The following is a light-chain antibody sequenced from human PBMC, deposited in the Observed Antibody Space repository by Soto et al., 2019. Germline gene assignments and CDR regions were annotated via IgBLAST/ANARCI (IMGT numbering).Light chain of an antibody. CDR2: GNS. Sequence: QSVLTQPPSVSGAPGQRVTISCTGSSSNIGAGYDVHWYQQLPGTAPKLLIYGNSNRPSEVPDRFSGSKSGTSASLAITGLQAEDEADYYCQSYGSSLSGYVFGTGTKVTVL. V-gene: IGLV1-40*01. CDR1: SSNIGAGYD. CDR3: QSYGSSLSGYV. J-gene: IGLJ1*01.